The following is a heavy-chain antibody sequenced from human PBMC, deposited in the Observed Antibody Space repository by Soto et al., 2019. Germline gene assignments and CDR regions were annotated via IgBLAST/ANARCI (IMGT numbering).Heavy chain of an antibody. V-gene: IGHV1-69*04. J-gene: IGHJ4*02. CDR3: ARDRTGDRGHFDY. D-gene: IGHD7-27*01. CDR2: IIPILGIA. Sequence: ASVKVSCKASGGTFSSYTISWVRQAPGQGLEWMGRIIPILGIANYAQKFQGRVTITADKSTSTAYMELSSLRSEDTAVYYCARDRTGDRGHFDYWGQGTLVTVSS. CDR1: GGTFSSYT.